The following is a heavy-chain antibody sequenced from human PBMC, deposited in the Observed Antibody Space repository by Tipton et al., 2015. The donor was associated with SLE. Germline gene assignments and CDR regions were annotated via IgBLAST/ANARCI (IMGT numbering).Heavy chain of an antibody. V-gene: IGHV3-30-3*01. CDR2: ISYDGSNK. CDR1: GFIFSTYA. J-gene: IGHJ6*03. CDR3: ARGVGYYYYMDV. Sequence: SLRLSCADSGFIFSTYAMHWVRQVPGKGLEWVAVISYDGSNKYYADSVKGRFTISRDNSKNTLYLQMNSLRAEDTAVYYCARGVGYYYYMDVWGKGTTVTVSS. D-gene: IGHD1-26*01.